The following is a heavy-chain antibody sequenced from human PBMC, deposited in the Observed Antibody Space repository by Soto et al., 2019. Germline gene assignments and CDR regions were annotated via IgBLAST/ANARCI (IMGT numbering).Heavy chain of an antibody. V-gene: IGHV1-18*01. CDR3: ARDSHNYDFWSGEYFDY. CDR1: GYTFTSYG. Sequence: ASVKVSCKASGYTFTSYGISWVRQAPGQGLEWMGWISAYNGNTNYAQKLQGRVTMTTDTSTSTAYMELRSLRSDDTAVYYCARDSHNYDFWSGEYFDYWGQGTLVTVSS. J-gene: IGHJ4*02. CDR2: ISAYNGNT. D-gene: IGHD3-3*01.